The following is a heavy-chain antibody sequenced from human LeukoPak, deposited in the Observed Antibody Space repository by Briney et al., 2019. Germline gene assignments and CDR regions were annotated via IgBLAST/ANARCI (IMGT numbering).Heavy chain of an antibody. V-gene: IGHV1-24*01. D-gene: IGHD3-10*01. CDR3: ATAQTYITMVRRLFDP. Sequence: ASVKVSCKVSGYTLTELSMHWVRQAPGKGLEWMGGFDPEDGETIYAQKFQGRVTMTEDTSTDTAYMELSSLRSEDTAVYYCATAQTYITMVRRLFDPWGQGTLVTVSS. CDR1: GYTLTELS. J-gene: IGHJ5*02. CDR2: FDPEDGET.